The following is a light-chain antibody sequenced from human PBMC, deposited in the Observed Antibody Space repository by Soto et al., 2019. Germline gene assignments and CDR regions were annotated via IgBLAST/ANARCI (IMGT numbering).Light chain of an antibody. CDR1: SSNIGSNY. CDR3: GAWDDSLSVYV. J-gene: IGLJ1*01. CDR2: TNN. Sequence: QSVLTQPPSASWTPGQRVTISCSGSSSNIGSNYVYWYQHLPGTAPKLLIYTNNLRPSGVPDRFSGSKSGTSASLAISGLRSEDEADYYCGAWDDSLSVYVVGTGTKVTVL. V-gene: IGLV1-47*02.